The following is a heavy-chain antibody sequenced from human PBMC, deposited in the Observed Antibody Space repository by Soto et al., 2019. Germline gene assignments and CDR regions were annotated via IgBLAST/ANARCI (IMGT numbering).Heavy chain of an antibody. Sequence: GGSLRLSCAASGFTFDNYAMHWVRQAPGKGLEWVSGISWNSNTIAYADSVKGRFTISRDNAKNSLYLQMSSLRAEDTAFYYCAKDTGPNWGQGTLVTVSS. CDR3: AKDTGPN. J-gene: IGHJ4*02. CDR2: ISWNSNTI. V-gene: IGHV3-9*01. CDR1: GFTFDNYA.